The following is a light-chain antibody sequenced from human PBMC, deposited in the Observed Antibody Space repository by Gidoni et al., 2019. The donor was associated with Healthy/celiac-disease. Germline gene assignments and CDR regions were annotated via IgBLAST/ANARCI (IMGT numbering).Light chain of an antibody. V-gene: IGLV2-23*01. Sequence: QSALTQPASVSGSPGQSITISCTGTSSDVGSHNLVSWYQQQPGKAPKLMIYEGSKRPSGVSNRFSGSKSGNTASLTISGLQAEDEAEYYCCSYAGSSSYVFGTGTKVTVL. CDR3: CSYAGSSSYV. J-gene: IGLJ1*01. CDR1: SSDVGSHNL. CDR2: EGS.